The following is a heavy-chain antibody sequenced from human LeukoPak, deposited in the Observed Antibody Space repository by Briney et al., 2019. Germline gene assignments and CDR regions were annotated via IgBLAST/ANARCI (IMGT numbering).Heavy chain of an antibody. Sequence: PGGSLRLSCAASGFTFSSYAMSWVRQAPGKGLEWVSAISGSGGSTYYADSVKGRFTISRDNSKNTLYLQMNSLRAEDTAVYYCAKNAPPLAGDSCWYFYVWYFEHLGQGTLVTVSS. CDR1: GFTFSSYA. CDR3: AKNAPPLAGDSCWYFYVWYFEH. J-gene: IGHJ4*02. D-gene: IGHD3-22*01. CDR2: ISGSGGST. V-gene: IGHV3-23*01.